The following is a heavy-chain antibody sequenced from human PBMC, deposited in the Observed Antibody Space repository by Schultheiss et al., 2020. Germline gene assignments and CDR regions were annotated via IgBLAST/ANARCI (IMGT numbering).Heavy chain of an antibody. CDR3: ARHVARRACSGGSCYFYYYYGMDV. CDR2: IYYSGST. J-gene: IGHJ6*02. V-gene: IGHV4-39*01. D-gene: IGHD2-15*01. CDR1: GGSISSSSYY. Sequence: SETLSLTCTVSGGSISSSSYYWGWIRQPPGKGLEWIGSIYYSGSTYYNPSLKSRVTISVDTSKNQFSLKLSSVTAADTAVYYCARHVARRACSGGSCYFYYYYGMDVWGQGTTVTVSS.